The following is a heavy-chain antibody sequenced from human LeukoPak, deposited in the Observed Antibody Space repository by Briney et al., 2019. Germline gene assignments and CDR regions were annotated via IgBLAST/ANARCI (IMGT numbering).Heavy chain of an antibody. CDR3: ARGKVVAGTPGQNSWDH. CDR2: IYTSGTT. V-gene: IGHV4-4*07. D-gene: IGHD6-19*01. J-gene: IGHJ4*02. Sequence: GSLRLSCAASGFTFSSYSMNWVRQPAGKGREGSGRIYTSGTTNYNPSLRSRVSMSVDTSKNQFSLKLSSVTAADTAVYYCARGKVVAGTPGQNSWDHWGQGTLVTVSS. CDR1: GFTFSSYS.